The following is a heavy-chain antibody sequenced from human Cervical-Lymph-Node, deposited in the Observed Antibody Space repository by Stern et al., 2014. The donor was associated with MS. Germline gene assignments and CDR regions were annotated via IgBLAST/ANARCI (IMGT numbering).Heavy chain of an antibody. Sequence: QVQLQQWGAGLLKPSETLSLTCAVYGGSFSDYYWTWIRQAPGKGLEWIGEINHSGGTNYNPSLKSRVYMSVDTSKNQFSLILSSVTAADTAVYYCARGTIVTTYYYYYYGMDVWGQGTTVTVSS. J-gene: IGHJ6*02. CDR3: ARGTIVTTYYYYYYGMDV. CDR1: GGSFSDYY. CDR2: INHSGGT. V-gene: IGHV4-34*01. D-gene: IGHD4-11*01.